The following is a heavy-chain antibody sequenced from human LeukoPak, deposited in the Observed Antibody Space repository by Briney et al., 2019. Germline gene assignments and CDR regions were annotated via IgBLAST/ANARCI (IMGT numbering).Heavy chain of an antibody. CDR3: ASLYSSSSYYFDY. CDR1: GGSISSYY. Sequence: PSETLSLTCTVSGGSISSYYWSWIRQPPGKGLEWIGYIYYSGSTNYNPSLKSRATISVDTSKNQFSLKLSSVTAADTAVYYCASLYSSSSYYFDYWGQGTLVTVSS. V-gene: IGHV4-59*08. J-gene: IGHJ4*02. CDR2: IYYSGST. D-gene: IGHD6-6*01.